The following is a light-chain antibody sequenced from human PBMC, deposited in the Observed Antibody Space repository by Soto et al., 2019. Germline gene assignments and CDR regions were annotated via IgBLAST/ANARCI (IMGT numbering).Light chain of an antibody. V-gene: IGKV1-5*03. J-gene: IGKJ2*01. CDR2: KSS. Sequence: DIQMTQSPSTLSASVGDRVTITCRASQSISSWLAWYQQKPGKAPKLLIYKSSSLESGVPSRFSGSGSGTEFTLTSSSLQPDDFATYHCQQYNGYPYTFGQGTKLEIK. CDR3: QQYNGYPYT. CDR1: QSISSW.